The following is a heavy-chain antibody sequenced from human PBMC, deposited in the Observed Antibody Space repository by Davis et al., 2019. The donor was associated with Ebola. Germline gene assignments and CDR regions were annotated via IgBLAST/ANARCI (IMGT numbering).Heavy chain of an antibody. Sequence: ASVKVSCKASGYTFTSYGISWVRQAPGQGLEWMGWISAYNGNTNYAQKLQGRVTMTTDTSTSTAYMELRSLRSDDTAVYYCARAPRATIAAAGTVAFDIWGQGTMVTVSS. J-gene: IGHJ3*02. CDR1: GYTFTSYG. D-gene: IGHD6-13*01. CDR3: ARAPRATIAAAGTVAFDI. V-gene: IGHV1-18*04. CDR2: ISAYNGNT.